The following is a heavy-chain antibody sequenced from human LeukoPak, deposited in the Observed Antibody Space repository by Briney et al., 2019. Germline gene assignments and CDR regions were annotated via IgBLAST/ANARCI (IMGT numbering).Heavy chain of an antibody. CDR2: INHSRST. V-gene: IGHV4-34*01. J-gene: IGHJ4*02. CDR1: GGSFSDYY. CDR3: ARSRAFDY. D-gene: IGHD2-2*01. Sequence: PSETLSLTCAVYGGSFSDYYWSWIRQPPGKGLEWIGEINHSRSTNYNPSLKSRVTISVDTSKNQFSLKLSSVTAADTAVYYCARSRAFDYWGQGTLVTVSS.